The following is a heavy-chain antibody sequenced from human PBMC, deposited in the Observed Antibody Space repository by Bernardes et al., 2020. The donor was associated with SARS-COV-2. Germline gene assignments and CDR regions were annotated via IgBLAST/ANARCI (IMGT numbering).Heavy chain of an antibody. CDR1: GGSFSGYY. V-gene: IGHV4-34*01. CDR3: ARGNRRSSDFDY. Sequence: SETLSLTRAVYGGSFSGYYWSWIRQPPGKGLEWIGEINHSGSTNYNPSLKSRVTISVDTSKNQFSLKLSSVTAADTAVYYCARGNRRSSDFDYWGQGTLVTVSS. CDR2: INHSGST. J-gene: IGHJ4*02.